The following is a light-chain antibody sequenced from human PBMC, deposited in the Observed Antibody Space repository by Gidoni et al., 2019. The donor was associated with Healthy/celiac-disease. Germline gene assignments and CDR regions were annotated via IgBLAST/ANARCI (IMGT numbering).Light chain of an antibody. J-gene: IGLJ2*01. CDR2: GNS. CDR1: SSNIGAGYD. V-gene: IGLV1-40*01. CDR3: QSYDSSLSGPVV. Sequence: SVMTQPPSVSGAPGQRVTISCTGSSSNIGAGYDVHWYQQLPVTAPKLLIYGNSNRPSGVPDRFSGSKSGPSASLAITGLQAEDEADYSCQSYDSSLSGPVVFGGGTKLTVL.